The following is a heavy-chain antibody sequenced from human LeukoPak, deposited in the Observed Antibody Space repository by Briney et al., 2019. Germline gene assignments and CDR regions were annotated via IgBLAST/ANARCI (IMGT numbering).Heavy chain of an antibody. CDR1: GYTFTELS. V-gene: IGHV1-24*01. D-gene: IGHD6-19*01. J-gene: IGHJ4*02. Sequence: GASVKVSCKVSGYTFTELSMHWVRQAPGKGLEWMGGFDPEDGETIYAQKFQGRVTMTEDTSTDTAYMELSSLRSEDTAVYYCATGAVGWYGPDYWGQGTLVTVSS. CDR3: ATGAVGWYGPDY. CDR2: FDPEDGET.